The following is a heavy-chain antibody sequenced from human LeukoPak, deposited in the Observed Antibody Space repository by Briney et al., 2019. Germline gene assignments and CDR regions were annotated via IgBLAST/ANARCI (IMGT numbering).Heavy chain of an antibody. CDR1: GFTFRSFA. J-gene: IGHJ4*02. Sequence: SGGSLRLSCAASGFTFRSFAMIWVRQAPGKGLEWVSSISSSSSYIYYADSVKGRFTTSRDNAKNSLYLQMNSLRAEDTAVYYCAREDSSSSAGDDYWGQGTLVTVSS. CDR3: AREDSSSSAGDDY. V-gene: IGHV3-21*01. D-gene: IGHD6-6*01. CDR2: ISSSSSYI.